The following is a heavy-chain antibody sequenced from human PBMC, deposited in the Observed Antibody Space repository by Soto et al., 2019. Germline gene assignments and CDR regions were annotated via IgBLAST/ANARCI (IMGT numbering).Heavy chain of an antibody. V-gene: IGHV4-59*01. J-gene: IGHJ2*01. Sequence: QVQLQESGPGLVKPSETLSLTCTVSGGPISSYFWSWIRQPPGKGLEWIGYIYYTGSTNYNPSLKSRVTISVDTSKNQFSLQLSSVTAADTAVYYCANFNWDFDLWGRGTLVTVSS. CDR1: GGPISSYF. CDR2: IYYTGST. CDR3: ANFNWDFDL.